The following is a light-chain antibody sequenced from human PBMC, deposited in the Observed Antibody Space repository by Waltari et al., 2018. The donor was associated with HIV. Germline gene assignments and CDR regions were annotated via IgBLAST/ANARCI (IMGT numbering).Light chain of an antibody. CDR1: QSISSW. V-gene: IGKV1-5*03. CDR3: QQYNSYPFT. Sequence: DIQMTQSPSTLSASVGDRVTIPCRASQSISSWLAWYQQKAGKAPKLLIYKASSLESGVPSRFGGSESGTEFTLTVSSLQPDDFATYYCQQYNSYPFTFGPGTKVDI. J-gene: IGKJ3*01. CDR2: KAS.